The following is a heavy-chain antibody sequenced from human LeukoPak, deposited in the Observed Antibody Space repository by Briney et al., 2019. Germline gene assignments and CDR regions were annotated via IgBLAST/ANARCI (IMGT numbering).Heavy chain of an antibody. CDR1: GFTFSSYS. CDR2: ISSSGSYK. J-gene: IGHJ4*02. D-gene: IGHD2-15*01. CDR3: ARDTGDCSGGTCPPNY. Sequence: GVSLRLSCAASGFTFSSYSMNWVRQAPGKGLEWVSSISSSGSYKHYADSVKGRFTISRDNAKNSLYLQMNTLRVEDTAVYYCARDTGDCSGGTCPPNYWGRGTLVTVSS. V-gene: IGHV3-21*01.